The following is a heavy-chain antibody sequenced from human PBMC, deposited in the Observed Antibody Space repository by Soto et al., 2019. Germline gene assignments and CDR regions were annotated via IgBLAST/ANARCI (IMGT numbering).Heavy chain of an antibody. V-gene: IGHV1-18*01. Sequence: ASVKVSCKASGYTFTSYFISWGRQAPGQGLEWVGWISAYNGHTNYAQKLQGRVTMTTDTSTTTAYMELRSLRSDDTAVYYCARSAYASGTYYTAPDDAFDIWGQGTMVTVSS. CDR2: ISAYNGHT. D-gene: IGHD3-10*01. CDR1: GYTFTSYF. CDR3: ARSAYASGTYYTAPDDAFDI. J-gene: IGHJ3*02.